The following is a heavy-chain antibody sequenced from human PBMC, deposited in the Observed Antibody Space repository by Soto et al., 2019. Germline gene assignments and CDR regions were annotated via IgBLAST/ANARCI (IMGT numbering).Heavy chain of an antibody. J-gene: IGHJ4*02. CDR1: GFTFSTYD. Sequence: GGSLRLSCAASGFTFSTYDMSWVRQAPGKGLEWVSAIRASGGSTYYADSVKGRFTISRDNSKNTLYLQMNSLRAEDTALYYCAKDLRVATTYEEFDFWGQGTPVTVSS. CDR3: AKDLRVATTYEEFDF. V-gene: IGHV3-23*01. D-gene: IGHD5-12*01. CDR2: IRASGGST.